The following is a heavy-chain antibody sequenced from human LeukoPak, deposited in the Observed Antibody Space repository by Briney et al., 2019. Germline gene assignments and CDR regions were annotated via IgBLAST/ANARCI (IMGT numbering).Heavy chain of an antibody. CDR1: GYTFNNYG. CDR2: TSYNGNT. D-gene: IGHD6-19*01. J-gene: IGHJ4*02. V-gene: IGHV1-18*04. Sequence: GASVKVSCKASGYTFNNYGISWVRQAPGLGVEWMGWTSYNGNTNYSQKFQDRVTMTTDTSTTTAYMELRSLESDDTAVYYCARHSGSGWQALGYWGQGTLVTVSS. CDR3: ARHSGSGWQALGY.